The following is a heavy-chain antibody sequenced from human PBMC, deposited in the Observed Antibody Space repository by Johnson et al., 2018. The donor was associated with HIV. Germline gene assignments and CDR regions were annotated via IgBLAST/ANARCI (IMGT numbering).Heavy chain of an antibody. J-gene: IGHJ3*02. Sequence: QVQLVESGGGVVQPGGSLRLSCTASGFTFSSFGMHWVRQAPGKGLEWVAFIRYDTSNKYYADSVKGRFTISRDNSRNTLDLQMNSLRAEDTAVYYCAKDFSRSWGRAFDIWGQGTMVTVSS. CDR1: GFTFSSFG. D-gene: IGHD6-13*01. CDR3: AKDFSRSWGRAFDI. CDR2: IRYDTSNK. V-gene: IGHV3-30*02.